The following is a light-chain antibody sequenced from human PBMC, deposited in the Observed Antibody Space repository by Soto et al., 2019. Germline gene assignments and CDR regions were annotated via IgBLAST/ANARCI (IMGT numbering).Light chain of an antibody. CDR1: QAISSS. CDR2: AAS. CDR3: QQHNDYRYT. V-gene: IGKV1-9*01. J-gene: IGKJ2*01. Sequence: DIQLTQSPSFLSASVGDRVTITCRASQAISSSLAWYQHKPGKAPKLLIYAASTLHNGVPSSFSGSGSGTEFTLTISSLQPEDFATYYCQQHNDYRYTFGQGTKVEIE.